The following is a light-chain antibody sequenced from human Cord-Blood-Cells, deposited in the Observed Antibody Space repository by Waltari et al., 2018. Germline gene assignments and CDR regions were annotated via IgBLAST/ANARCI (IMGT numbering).Light chain of an antibody. CDR1: QSVSSSY. Sequence: EIVLTQSPGTLSLSPGDRATLSCRASQSVSSSYLAWYQQKPGQAPRLLIYGASSRATGIPDRFSGSGSGTDVTLTISRLEPEDVAVYYCQQYGSSPNTFGQGTKLEIK. CDR2: GAS. V-gene: IGKV3-20*01. J-gene: IGKJ2*01. CDR3: QQYGSSPNT.